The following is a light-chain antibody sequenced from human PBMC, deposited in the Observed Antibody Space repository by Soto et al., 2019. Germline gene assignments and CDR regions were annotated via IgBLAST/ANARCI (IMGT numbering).Light chain of an antibody. Sequence: EIVLTQSQATLSLSPGERATLSCRASQSVSSYLAWYQQKPGQAPRLLIYDASNRATGVPARFSGSRSGTDFTLTISSLEPEDFAVYHCQQRSNWITFGQGTRLEIK. J-gene: IGKJ5*01. CDR1: QSVSSY. V-gene: IGKV3-11*01. CDR3: QQRSNWIT. CDR2: DAS.